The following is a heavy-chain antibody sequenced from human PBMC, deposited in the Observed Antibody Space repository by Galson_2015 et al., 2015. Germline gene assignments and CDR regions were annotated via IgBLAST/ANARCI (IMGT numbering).Heavy chain of an antibody. CDR3: ARDHCCAYCTNTYHDY. J-gene: IGHJ4*02. CDR1: GYTFSLYR. V-gene: IGHV1-3*01. Sequence: SVKVSCKASGYTFSLYRLHWVRQAPGQRLEWMGWINPGNSKTRFSQKFQGRVTFTRDTFANTAYMELSSLGSEDTAVYYCARDHCCAYCTNTYHDYWGQGTLVTVSS. CDR2: INPGNSKT. D-gene: IGHD2-21*02.